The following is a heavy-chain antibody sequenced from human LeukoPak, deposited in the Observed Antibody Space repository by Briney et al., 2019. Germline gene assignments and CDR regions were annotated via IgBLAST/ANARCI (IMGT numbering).Heavy chain of an antibody. V-gene: IGHV3-53*01. CDR2: IYSGGST. Sequence: GGSLRLSWAASGKTVSNNYVSWVRQAPGKGLELVSVIYSGGSTYYADSVKGRFTISRDKSKNTIYLQMNNLRAEDTAVYYCAKDGHGGQTGVFDYWGQGTLVTVSS. D-gene: IGHD4-23*01. CDR3: AKDGHGGQTGVFDY. CDR1: GKTVSNNY. J-gene: IGHJ4*02.